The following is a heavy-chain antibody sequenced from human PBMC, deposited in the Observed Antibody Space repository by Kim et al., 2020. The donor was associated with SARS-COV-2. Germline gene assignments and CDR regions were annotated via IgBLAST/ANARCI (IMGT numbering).Heavy chain of an antibody. V-gene: IGHV1-18*01. D-gene: IGHD1-1*01. CDR2: ISAYNGNT. J-gene: IGHJ6*02. CDR3: ASAERRLYYYYGMDV. Sequence: ASVKVSCKASGYTFTSYGISWVRQAPGQGLEWMGWISAYNGNTNYAQKLQGRVTMTTDTSTSTAYMELRSLRSDDTAVYYCASAERRLYYYYGMDVWGQGTTVTVSS. CDR1: GYTFTSYG.